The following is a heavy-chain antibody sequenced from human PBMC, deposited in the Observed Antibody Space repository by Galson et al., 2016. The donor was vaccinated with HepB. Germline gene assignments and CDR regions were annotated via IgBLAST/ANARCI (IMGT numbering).Heavy chain of an antibody. CDR2: ISTSGTNI. CDR3: ARDYYYGAGSYAFDV. D-gene: IGHD3-10*01. J-gene: IGHJ3*01. Sequence: SLRLSCAASGFTVTDHYMTWIRQAPGKGLEWISYISTSGTNIYYADSVRGRFTISRDNAKNSLYLQLSSLRAEDSAVYYCARDYYYGAGSYAFDVWGQGTMATVSS. CDR1: GFTVTDHY. V-gene: IGHV3-11*04.